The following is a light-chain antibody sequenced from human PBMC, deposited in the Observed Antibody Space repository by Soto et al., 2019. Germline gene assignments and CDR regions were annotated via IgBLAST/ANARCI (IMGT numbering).Light chain of an antibody. CDR1: QSISSW. J-gene: IGKJ1*01. V-gene: IGKV1-5*03. Sequence: DIQMTQSPSTLSASVGDRVTITCRASQSISSWLAWYQQKPGRAPKLLIYKTSNLECGVPSRFSGSGSGTEFTLTISSLQPDDFATYYCQQYNSYSPWTFGQGTKVEIK. CDR2: KTS. CDR3: QQYNSYSPWT.